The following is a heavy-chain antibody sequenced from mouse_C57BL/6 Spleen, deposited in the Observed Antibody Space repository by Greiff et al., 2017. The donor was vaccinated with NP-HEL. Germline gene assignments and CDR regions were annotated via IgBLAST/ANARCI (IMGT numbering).Heavy chain of an antibody. J-gene: IGHJ4*01. D-gene: IGHD1-1*01. CDR2: IDPETGGT. CDR1: GYTFTDYE. CDR3: TRSYGSSYLYYYAMDY. Sequence: VQLQQSGAELVRPGASVTLSCKASGYTFTDYEMHWVKQTPVHGLEWIGAIDPETGGTAYNQKFKGKAILTADKSSSTAYMELRSLTSEDSAVYYCTRSYGSSYLYYYAMDYWGQGTSVTVSS. V-gene: IGHV1-15*01.